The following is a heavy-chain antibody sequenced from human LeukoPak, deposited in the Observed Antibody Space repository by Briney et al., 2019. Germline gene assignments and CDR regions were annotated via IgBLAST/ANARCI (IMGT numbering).Heavy chain of an antibody. V-gene: IGHV3-23*01. CDR2: ISGSGGST. Sequence: GGSLRLSCAASGFTFSSYAMSWVCQAPGKGLEGVSAISGSGGSTYYADSVKGRFTISRDNSKNTLYLQMNNLRAEDTAVYYCAKDFGMIATDYYFDCWGQGTLVTVSS. CDR3: AKDFGMIATDYYFDC. CDR1: GFTFSSYA. D-gene: IGHD3-22*01. J-gene: IGHJ4*02.